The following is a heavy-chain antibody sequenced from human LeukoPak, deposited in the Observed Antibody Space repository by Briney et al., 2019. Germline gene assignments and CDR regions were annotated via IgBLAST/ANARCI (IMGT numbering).Heavy chain of an antibody. CDR3: ARVQLWLLYMDV. J-gene: IGHJ6*03. D-gene: IGHD5-18*01. V-gene: IGHV4-39*07. CDR2: IYYSGST. Sequence: SETLSLTCTVSGGSISSSSYYWGWIRQPPGKGLEWIGSIYYSGSTYYNPSLKSRVTISVDTSKNQFSLKLSSVTAADTAVYYCARVQLWLLYMDVWGKGTTVTVSS. CDR1: GGSISSSSYY.